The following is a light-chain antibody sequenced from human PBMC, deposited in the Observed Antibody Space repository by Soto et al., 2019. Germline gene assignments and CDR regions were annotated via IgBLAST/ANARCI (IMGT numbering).Light chain of an antibody. V-gene: IGKV3-20*01. Sequence: EIVLTQSPGTLSLSPGEGATLSCRASQSVSSNYLAWYQQKPGQAPRLLIFGASSRASDIPDRFSGSGSGTDFTLTISRLEPEDFAVYYCQHYGSSPPYTFGQGTKLEIK. CDR3: QHYGSSPPYT. J-gene: IGKJ2*01. CDR1: QSVSSNY. CDR2: GAS.